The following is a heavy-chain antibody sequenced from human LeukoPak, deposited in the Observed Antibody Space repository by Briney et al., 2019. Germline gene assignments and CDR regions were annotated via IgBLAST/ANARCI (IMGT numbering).Heavy chain of an antibody. CDR1: GFTFSSYA. J-gene: IGHJ3*01. D-gene: IGHD5-24*01. CDR3: AKEEMPHVFDL. V-gene: IGHV3-23*01. CDR2: ISGSGGST. Sequence: PGGSLRLSCAASGFTFSSYAMSWGRQPPGKGLEWVSAISGSGGSTYYADSVKGRFTISRDNSKNTLFLQLDSLRVEDTAIYYCAKEEMPHVFDLWGQGTMVTVSS.